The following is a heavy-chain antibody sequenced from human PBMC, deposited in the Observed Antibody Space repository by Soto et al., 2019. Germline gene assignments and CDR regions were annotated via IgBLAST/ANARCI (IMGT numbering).Heavy chain of an antibody. CDR3: ARSPITTIVAALSDY. V-gene: IGHV3-48*02. Sequence: GGSLRLSCAASGFSFSTYNMNWVRQAPGKGLEWVSYISSSSSTIYYADSVKGRFTTSRDNAKNSLYLQMNSLRDEDTAVYFCARSPITTIVAALSDYWGQGTLVTVSS. D-gene: IGHD3-22*01. J-gene: IGHJ4*02. CDR2: ISSSSSTI. CDR1: GFSFSTYN.